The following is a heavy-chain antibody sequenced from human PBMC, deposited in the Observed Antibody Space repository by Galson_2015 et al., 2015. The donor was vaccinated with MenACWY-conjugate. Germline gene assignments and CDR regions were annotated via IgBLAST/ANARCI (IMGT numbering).Heavy chain of an antibody. Sequence: ETLSLTCAVYGGSFSYYYWTWIRQPPGKGLEWIGEINHSGSTNYNPSLKSRVTISVDTSKNQFSLRLSSVTAADTAVYYCARKGIAAVGIVDAFDIWGQGTMVTVSS. CDR2: INHSGST. V-gene: IGHV4-34*01. CDR1: GGSFSYYY. D-gene: IGHD6-13*01. J-gene: IGHJ3*02. CDR3: ARKGIAAVGIVDAFDI.